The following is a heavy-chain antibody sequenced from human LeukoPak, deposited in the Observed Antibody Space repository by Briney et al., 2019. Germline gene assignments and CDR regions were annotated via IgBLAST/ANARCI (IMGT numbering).Heavy chain of an antibody. Sequence: GGSLRLSCAASGFAFSQYAMHWVRQAPGKGLEYVSAIGTDGGSTYYANSVKGRFIISRDDSKNTVFLQMGSLRADDMAVYYCARWGSTSCYDYWGQGTLVTVSS. CDR2: IGTDGGST. V-gene: IGHV3-64*01. J-gene: IGHJ4*02. CDR1: GFAFSQYA. D-gene: IGHD2-2*01. CDR3: ARWGSTSCYDY.